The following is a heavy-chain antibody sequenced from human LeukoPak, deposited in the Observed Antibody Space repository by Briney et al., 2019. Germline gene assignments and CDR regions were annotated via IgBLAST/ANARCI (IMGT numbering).Heavy chain of an antibody. CDR2: IYTSGST. J-gene: IGHJ5*02. V-gene: IGHV4-61*02. D-gene: IGHD6-6*01. CDR1: GGSISSGSYY. CDR3: ARDFEYSSSST. Sequence: SETLSLTCTVSGGSISSGSYYWSWIQQPAGKGLEWIGRIYTSGSTNYNPSLKSRVTISVDTSRNQFSLKLSSVTAADTAVYYCARDFEYSSSSTWGQGTLVTVSS.